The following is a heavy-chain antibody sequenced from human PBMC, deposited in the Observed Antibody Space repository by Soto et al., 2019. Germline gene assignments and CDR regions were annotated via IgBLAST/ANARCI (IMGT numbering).Heavy chain of an antibody. CDR1: GSNFTSYY. J-gene: IGHJ6*02. V-gene: IGHV1-46*01. CDR3: ARDLGRPNYYGMDV. D-gene: IGHD3-10*01. CDR2: INLTGGST. Sequence: GASVKVSCKASGSNFTSYYIHWGRQAPGQGLECMGIINLTGGSTSYAQKFQGRVTMTRDTSTSTVYKELSSLRSEDTAVYYCARDLGRPNYYGMDVWGQGTTVTVSS.